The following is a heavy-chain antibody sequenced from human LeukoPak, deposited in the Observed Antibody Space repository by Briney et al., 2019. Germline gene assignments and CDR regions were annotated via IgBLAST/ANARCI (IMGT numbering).Heavy chain of an antibody. V-gene: IGHV3-30*18. CDR2: ISYDGSNK. Sequence: GGSLRLSCAASGFTFSSYGMHWVRQAPGKGLEWVAVISYDGSNKYYADSVKGRFTISGDNSKNTLYLQMNSLRAEDTAVYYCAKGPQTGYSNWGQGTMVTVSS. J-gene: IGHJ3*01. D-gene: IGHD6-13*01. CDR3: AKGPQTGYSN. CDR1: GFTFSSYG.